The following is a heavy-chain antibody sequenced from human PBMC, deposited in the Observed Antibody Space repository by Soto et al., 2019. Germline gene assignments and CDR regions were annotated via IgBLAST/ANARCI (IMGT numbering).Heavy chain of an antibody. CDR3: AMAVTWGLDV. J-gene: IGHJ6*02. CDR2: ISRSSTGI. V-gene: IGHV3-48*02. CDR1: GFTFSLYS. Sequence: EVRLVESGGGLVQPGGSLRLSCAASGFTFSLYSMSWVRQAPGKGLEWVSYISRSSTGIHYADSVKGRFTISRDDATNSMHLEINSLRDGDTDVYYCAMAVTWGLDVWGQGTTVSISS. D-gene: IGHD3-10*01.